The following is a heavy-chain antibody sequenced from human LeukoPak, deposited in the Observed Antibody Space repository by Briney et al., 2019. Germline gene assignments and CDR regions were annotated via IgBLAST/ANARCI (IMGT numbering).Heavy chain of an antibody. Sequence: KPGGSLRLSCAASGFTFSSYSMNWVRQAPGKGLGWVSSISSSSSYIYYADSVKGRFTISRDNAKNSLYLQMNSLRAEDTAVYYCARATWYGGNPSGAFDIWGQGTMVTVSS. CDR3: ARATWYGGNPSGAFDI. CDR2: ISSSSSYI. CDR1: GFTFSSYS. D-gene: IGHD4/OR15-4a*01. V-gene: IGHV3-21*04. J-gene: IGHJ3*02.